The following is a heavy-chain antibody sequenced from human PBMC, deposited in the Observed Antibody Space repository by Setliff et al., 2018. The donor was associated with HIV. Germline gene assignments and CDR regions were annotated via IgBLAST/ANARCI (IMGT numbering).Heavy chain of an antibody. D-gene: IGHD2-8*01. CDR3: ARGKVLRGNILYY. CDR1: GYTFTSYY. CDR2: INPSGGST. Sequence: ASVKVSCKASGYTFTSYYIHWVRQAPGQGLEWMGRINPSGGSTSYAQKFRGRVTMTRNTSISTAYMDLSSLRSEDTAVYYCARGKVLRGNILYYWGQGTLVTVSS. J-gene: IGHJ4*02. V-gene: IGHV1-46*01.